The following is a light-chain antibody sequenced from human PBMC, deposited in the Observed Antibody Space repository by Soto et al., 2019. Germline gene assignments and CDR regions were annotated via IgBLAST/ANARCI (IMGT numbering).Light chain of an antibody. CDR3: CSYAGSSTLYV. Sequence: QSALTQPASVSGSPGQSITISCTGPSSDVGSYNLVSWYQQHPGKAPKLKIYEGSKRPSGVSNRFSGSESGNTASLTISGLQAEDEADYYCCSYAGSSTLYVFGTGTKLTVL. J-gene: IGLJ1*01. CDR2: EGS. CDR1: SSDVGSYNL. V-gene: IGLV2-23*01.